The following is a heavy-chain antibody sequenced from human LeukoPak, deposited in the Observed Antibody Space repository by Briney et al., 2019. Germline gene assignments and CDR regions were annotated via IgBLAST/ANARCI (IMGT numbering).Heavy chain of an antibody. D-gene: IGHD5-18*01. CDR1: GFSFSGHW. J-gene: IGHJ4*02. V-gene: IGHV3-74*01. CDR3: ARGGSDTAMAHDY. CDR2: ISPTGSTT. Sequence: GGSLRLSCTASGFSFSGHWMHWARQLPGEGLVWVSRISPTGSTTSYADSVKGRFTVSRDNAKNTLYLQVNNLRAEDTAVYFCARGGSDTAMAHDYWGQGTLVTVSS.